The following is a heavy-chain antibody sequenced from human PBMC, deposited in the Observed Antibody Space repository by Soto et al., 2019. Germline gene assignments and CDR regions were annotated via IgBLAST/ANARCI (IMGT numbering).Heavy chain of an antibody. D-gene: IGHD3-16*02. CDR2: INAGNWNT. CDR3: ARGGTWYDHAGGSYHYTAKLDY. CDR1: GYTFSNFA. J-gene: IGHJ4*02. V-gene: IGHV1-3*01. Sequence: ASVKVSCTASGYTFSNFAMHWVRQAPGQGLEWMGWINAGNWNTKYSQKFQGRVTITRDTSASTAYMELHSLRSDDTAVYFCARGGTWYDHAGGSYHYTAKLDYWGQGTQVTVSS.